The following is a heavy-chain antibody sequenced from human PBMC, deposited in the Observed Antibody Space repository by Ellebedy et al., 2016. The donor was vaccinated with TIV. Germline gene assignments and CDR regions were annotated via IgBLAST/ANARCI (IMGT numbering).Heavy chain of an antibody. CDR2: VNTHKGNI. Sequence: ASVKVSCXASGYNLSNYGISWVRQGPGQGLEWMGWVNTHKGNINYAPKFRGRVTMTIDTSTSTVYMELRSLASDDTAVYYCTRDDRFSGTWYSAYFQYWGQGTLVTVS. CDR1: GYNLSNYG. CDR3: TRDDRFSGTWYSAYFQY. J-gene: IGHJ1*01. D-gene: IGHD1-26*01. V-gene: IGHV1-18*01.